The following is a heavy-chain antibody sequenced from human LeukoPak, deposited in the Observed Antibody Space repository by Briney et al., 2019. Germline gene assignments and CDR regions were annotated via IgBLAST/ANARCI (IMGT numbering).Heavy chain of an antibody. CDR3: ARAFEYYDFWSGYGCFDY. V-gene: IGHV4-39*07. J-gene: IGHJ4*02. CDR2: IYYSGST. CDR1: GGSISSSSYY. D-gene: IGHD3-3*01. Sequence: SETLSLTCTVSGGSISSSSYYWGWIRQPPGKGLEWIGSIYYSGSTYYNPSLKSRVTISVYTSKNQFSLKLSSVTAADTAVYYCARAFEYYDFWSGYGCFDYWGQGTLVTVSS.